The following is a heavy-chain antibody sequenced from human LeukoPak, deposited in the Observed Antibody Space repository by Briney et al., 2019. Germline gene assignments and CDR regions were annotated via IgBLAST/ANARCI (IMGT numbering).Heavy chain of an antibody. Sequence: GESLKISCKGSGYSFTSYWIGWGRQMPGKGLAWMGIIYPGDSATRYRPSFEGQVAIPVDKSIRTAYLQWSSLKASDIAMYYCARLPYCGGDCYPNWFDTWGQGTLVTVSS. CDR2: IYPGDSAT. CDR3: ARLPYCGGDCYPNWFDT. D-gene: IGHD2-21*02. CDR1: GYSFTSYW. V-gene: IGHV5-51*01. J-gene: IGHJ5*02.